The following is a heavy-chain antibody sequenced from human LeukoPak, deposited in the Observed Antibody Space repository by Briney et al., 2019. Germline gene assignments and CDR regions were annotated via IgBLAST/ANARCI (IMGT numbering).Heavy chain of an antibody. V-gene: IGHV3-66*01. D-gene: IGHD3-10*01. CDR2: IYSGGST. Sequence: PGGSLRLSCAASGFTVSSNYMSWVRQAPGQELEWVSFIYSGGSTYYADSVKGRFTISRDNTKNSLYLQMNRVRAEDTAVYYCARGRRGGPSAFDIWGQGTMVTVSS. J-gene: IGHJ3*02. CDR1: GFTVSSNY. CDR3: ARGRRGGPSAFDI.